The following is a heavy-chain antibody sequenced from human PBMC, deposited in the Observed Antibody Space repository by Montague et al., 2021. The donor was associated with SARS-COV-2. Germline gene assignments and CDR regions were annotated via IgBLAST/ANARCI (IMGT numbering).Heavy chain of an antibody. Sequence: SETLSLTCIVSGSSVRSYYWSWIRQPPGKGLEWIEYIYDSGSTNYNPSLKSRVTISVDTSKNQFSLKLSSVTAADTAVYCCARENTVTTFGGPYYIDSWGQGTLVTVSA. CDR3: ARENTVTTFGGPYYIDS. D-gene: IGHD4-17*01. CDR1: GSSVRSYY. V-gene: IGHV4-59*02. CDR2: IYDSGST. J-gene: IGHJ4*02.